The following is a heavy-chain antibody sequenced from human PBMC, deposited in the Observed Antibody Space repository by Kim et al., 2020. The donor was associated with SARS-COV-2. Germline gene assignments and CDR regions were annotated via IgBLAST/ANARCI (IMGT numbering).Heavy chain of an antibody. CDR1: GFTFSSYC. J-gene: IGHJ4*02. CDR2: INSDGSST. CDR3: ARVSIVATFDY. D-gene: IGHD5-12*01. Sequence: GGSLRLSCAASGFTFSSYCMHWVRQAPGKGLVWVSRINSDGSSTSYADSVKGRFTISRDNAKNTLYLQMNSLRAEDTAVYYCARVSIVATFDYWGQGTLVTVSS. V-gene: IGHV3-74*01.